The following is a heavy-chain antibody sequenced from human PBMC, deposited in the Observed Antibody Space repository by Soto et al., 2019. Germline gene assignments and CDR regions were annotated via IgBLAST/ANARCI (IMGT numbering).Heavy chain of an antibody. J-gene: IGHJ5*02. CDR2: IKSKTAGGTT. Sequence: EAQLVESGGGLVEPGGSLRLSCAAAGFTLSTAWMHWVRQAPGRGLEWVGRIKSKTAGGTTDYAAPVRGRFSISRDDAQDMLYLDMNGLKTEETAVYFCAPDRSAYKLQLRYNWFYPWGQGTLVTVSS. CDR3: APDRSAYKLQLRYNWFYP. D-gene: IGHD1-7*01. V-gene: IGHV3-15*07. CDR1: GFTLSTAW.